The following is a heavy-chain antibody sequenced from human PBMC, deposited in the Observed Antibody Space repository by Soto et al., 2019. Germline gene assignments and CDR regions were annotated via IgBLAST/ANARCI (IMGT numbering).Heavy chain of an antibody. CDR2: IYYSGST. V-gene: IGHV4-59*08. J-gene: IGHJ6*02. CDR3: ARFLVVAATGSTSAFSYYGMDV. CDR1: GGSISRYY. D-gene: IGHD2-15*01. Sequence: SETLSLTCTVSGGSISRYYWSWIRQPPGKGLEWIGYIYYSGSTNYNPSLKSRVTISVDTSKNQFSLKLSSVTAADTAVYYCARFLVVAATGSTSAFSYYGMDVWGQGATVTVSS.